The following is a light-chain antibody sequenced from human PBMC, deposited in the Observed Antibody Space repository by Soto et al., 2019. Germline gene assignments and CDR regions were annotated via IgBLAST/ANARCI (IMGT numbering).Light chain of an antibody. CDR2: DVS. J-gene: IGLJ1*01. V-gene: IGLV2-11*01. CDR3: CSYAGSYTLV. Sequence: QSALTQPRSVSGSPGQSVTISCTGTSSDVGGYNYVSWYQQHPGKAPKLTIYDVSKRPSGVPDRFSGSKSGNTASLTISGLQAEDEADYYCCSYAGSYTLVFGTGTKLTVL. CDR1: SSDVGGYNY.